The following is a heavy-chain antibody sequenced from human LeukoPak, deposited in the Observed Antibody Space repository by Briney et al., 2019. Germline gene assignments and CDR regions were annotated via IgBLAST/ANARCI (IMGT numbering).Heavy chain of an antibody. CDR3: ARDLRGGLS. CDR2: LNPSGGST. J-gene: IGHJ5*02. CDR1: GYTFISYY. D-gene: IGHD5-12*01. Sequence: ASVKVSCKASGYTFISYYIHWVRQAPGQGLVWMGMLNPSGGSTSYAQKFQGRVTMTRDTSTSTVYMELSSLRSEDTAVYYCARDLRGGLSWGQGTLVTVSS. V-gene: IGHV1-46*01.